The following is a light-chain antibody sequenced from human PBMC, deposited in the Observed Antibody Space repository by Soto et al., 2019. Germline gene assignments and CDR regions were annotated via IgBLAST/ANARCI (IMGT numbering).Light chain of an antibody. V-gene: IGKV3-20*01. CDR3: QQYGSSPPLT. J-gene: IGKJ4*01. CDR2: DAS. CDR1: QIVRSER. Sequence: IRVTHSPDALSLSPGERATLSCRASQIVRSERLAWYQQKRGQAPTLLIFDASSRASGTPERFSGSGSGTDFTLTISRLEPEDFAVYYCQQYGSSPPLTFCGGTKVDIK.